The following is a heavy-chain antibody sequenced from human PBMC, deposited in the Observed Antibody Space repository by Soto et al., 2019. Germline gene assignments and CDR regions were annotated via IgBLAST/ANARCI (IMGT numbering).Heavy chain of an antibody. Sequence: PSETLSLTCTVSGGSISGYYWSWIRQSPGKGLEWIGYIHYSGSTNYNPSLKSRDTISVDTSKNQLSLKLSSVTAADTAVYYCARGSAAGTKSPFDYWGQGTLVTVSS. J-gene: IGHJ4*02. CDR2: IHYSGST. D-gene: IGHD6-13*01. V-gene: IGHV4-59*01. CDR3: ARGSAAGTKSPFDY. CDR1: GGSISGYY.